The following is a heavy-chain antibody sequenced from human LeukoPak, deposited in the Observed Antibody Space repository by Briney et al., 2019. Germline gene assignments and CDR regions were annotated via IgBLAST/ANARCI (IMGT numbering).Heavy chain of an antibody. D-gene: IGHD4-11*01. V-gene: IGHV3-7*03. J-gene: IGHJ4*02. CDR2: IKQDGSEK. CDR3: AKGPTVTRNYYFDY. CDR1: GFTFSSYW. Sequence: GGSLRLSCAASGFTFSSYWMSWVRQAPGKGLEWVANIKQDGSEKYYVDSVKGRFTISRDNSKNTLYLQMNSLRAEDTAVYYCAKGPTVTRNYYFDYWGQGTLVTVSS.